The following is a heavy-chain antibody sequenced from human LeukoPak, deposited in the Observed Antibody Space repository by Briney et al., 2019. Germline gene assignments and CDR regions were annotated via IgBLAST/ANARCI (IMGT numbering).Heavy chain of an antibody. CDR2: INTSGTT. D-gene: IGHD2/OR15-2a*01. CDR1: GGSISGYY. J-gene: IGHJ5*01. Sequence: SETLSLTCTVSGGSISGYYWSWIRQPAGKGPEWMGRINTSGTTRYDPSLKSRVTMSVDTSKNQFSLKLTSVTAADTAVYYCARGLSASYDFNWFDSRGQGTLVTVSS. V-gene: IGHV4-4*07. CDR3: ARGLSASYDFNWFDS.